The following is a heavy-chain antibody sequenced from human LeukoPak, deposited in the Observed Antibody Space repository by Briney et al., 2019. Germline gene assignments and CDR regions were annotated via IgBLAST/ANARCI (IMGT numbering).Heavy chain of an antibody. D-gene: IGHD1-14*01. J-gene: IGHJ4*02. Sequence: GGSLRLSCAASGFTVSSNYMSWVRQAPGKGLEWVSVIYSGGSTYYADSVKGRFTISRDNSKNTLYLQMNSLRAEDTAVYYCARLGEPRKIDYWGQGTLVTVSS. CDR3: ARLGEPRKIDY. CDR2: IYSGGST. CDR1: GFTVSSNY. V-gene: IGHV3-53*01.